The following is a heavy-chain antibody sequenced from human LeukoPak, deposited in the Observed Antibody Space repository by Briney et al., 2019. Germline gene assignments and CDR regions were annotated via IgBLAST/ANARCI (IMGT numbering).Heavy chain of an antibody. D-gene: IGHD3-10*01. CDR2: INTDGSST. CDR1: RFTFSSFW. J-gene: IGHJ4*02. V-gene: IGHV3-74*01. CDR3: ARGDSYGSAPLDY. Sequence: PGGSLRLSCAASRFTFSSFWMHWVRQAPGKGLVWVSRINTDGSSTNYADSVKGRFTISRDNTKDTLYLQMNSLRAEDTAVYYCARGDSYGSAPLDYWGQGTLVTVSS.